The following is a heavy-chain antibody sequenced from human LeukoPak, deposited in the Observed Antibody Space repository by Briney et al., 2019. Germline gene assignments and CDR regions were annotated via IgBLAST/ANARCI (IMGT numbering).Heavy chain of an antibody. Sequence: SETLSLTCTVSGDSINDYYWGWIRQPPGKGLEWIGYIYYSGRTKYNPSLQSRVTISVDTSKNQCSLKLSSVTAADTAVYYCARRRAEGGSNGHYNWFDPWGQGTLVTVSS. CDR3: ARRRAEGGSNGHYNWFDP. CDR2: IYYSGRT. J-gene: IGHJ5*02. CDR1: GDSINDYY. V-gene: IGHV4-59*08. D-gene: IGHD6-13*01.